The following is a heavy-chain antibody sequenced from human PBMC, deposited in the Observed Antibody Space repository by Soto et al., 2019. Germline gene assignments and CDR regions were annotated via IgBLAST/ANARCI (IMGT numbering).Heavy chain of an antibody. Sequence: ASVKVSCKASGGTFSSYAISWVRQAPGQGLEWMGGIIPILGIANYAQKFQGRVTITADKSTSTAYMELSSLRSEDTAVYYCARLLSVVVPAAPYYYYYGMDVWGQGTTVTVSS. CDR2: IIPILGIA. CDR3: ARLLSVVVPAAPYYYYYGMDV. V-gene: IGHV1-69*10. CDR1: GGTFSSYA. D-gene: IGHD2-2*01. J-gene: IGHJ6*02.